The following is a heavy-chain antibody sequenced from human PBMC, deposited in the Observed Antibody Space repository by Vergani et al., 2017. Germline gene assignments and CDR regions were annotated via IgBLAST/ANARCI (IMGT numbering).Heavy chain of an antibody. CDR1: GYTFTSYD. J-gene: IGHJ4*02. CDR2: MNPNSGNT. CDR3: ATDHMGVPAAD. D-gene: IGHD1-26*01. Sequence: QVQLVQSGAVVKKPGASVKVSCKASGYTFTSYDINWVRQATGQGLEWMGWMNPNSGNTGYAEKFQGRVTITADTSTDTAYMELSSLRSEDTAVYYCATDHMGVPAADWGQGTLVTVSS. V-gene: IGHV1-8*01.